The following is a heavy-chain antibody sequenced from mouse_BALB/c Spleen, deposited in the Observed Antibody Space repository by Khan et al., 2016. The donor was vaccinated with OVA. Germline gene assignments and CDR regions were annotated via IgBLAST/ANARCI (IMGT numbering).Heavy chain of an antibody. CDR2: IIYTGYT. CDR3: ARSTYRYAFVY. V-gene: IGHV3-8*02. CDR1: GDSITSGY. D-gene: IGHD2-14*01. J-gene: IGHJ3*01. Sequence: EVQLQESGPSLVKPSQTLSLTCSVTGDSITSGYWNWIRKFPGNKLEYMGYIIYTGYTYYNPSLNSRISITRQTSQNQYYLHLNSVTDEDTATYYCARSTYRYAFVYWGQGTLVTVSA.